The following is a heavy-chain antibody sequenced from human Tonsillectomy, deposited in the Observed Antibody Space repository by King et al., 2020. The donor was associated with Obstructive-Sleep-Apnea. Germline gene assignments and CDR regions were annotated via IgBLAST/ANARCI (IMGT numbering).Heavy chain of an antibody. CDR1: GFTFGSYS. CDR3: ARLVDDYGDYINWYFDL. Sequence: DVQLVESGGGLVQPGGSLRLSCAASGFTFGSYSVNWVRQAPGKGLEWVSHITSDSSTIFYADSVKGRFTISRDNAKNSLYLQMNSLRDEDTAVYYCARLVDDYGDYINWYFDLWCRRTLVTVSS. V-gene: IGHV3-48*02. CDR2: ITSDSSTI. J-gene: IGHJ2*01. D-gene: IGHD4-17*01.